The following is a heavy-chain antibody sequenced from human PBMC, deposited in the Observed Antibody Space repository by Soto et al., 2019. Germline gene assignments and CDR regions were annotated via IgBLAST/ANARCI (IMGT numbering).Heavy chain of an antibody. J-gene: IGHJ6*02. CDR1: GGSISSSSYY. CDR3: ARHLTYCSAGSCYSDFPYYGMDV. V-gene: IGHV4-39*01. CDR2: IFYSGST. D-gene: IGHD2-15*01. Sequence: SETLSLTCTVSGGSISSSSYYWAWDRQPPGKGLEWIGSIFYSGSTYYNPSLKSRVTISVDTSKNQFSLKLSSVTAADTAVYYCARHLTYCSAGSCYSDFPYYGMDVWGQGTTVTVSS.